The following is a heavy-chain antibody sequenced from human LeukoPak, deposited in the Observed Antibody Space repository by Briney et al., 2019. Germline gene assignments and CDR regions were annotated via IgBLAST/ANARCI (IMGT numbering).Heavy chain of an antibody. Sequence: GGSLRLSCAASGFTFSTYWMHWVRHAPGKGQVWVSCISSDGSSTIYADSVKGRFTISRDNTENSLYQQMNSLRVEDTAVYYWARESRGYDIMTYYYYYMDVWGKGTTVTISS. J-gene: IGHJ6*03. V-gene: IGHV3-74*01. CDR2: ISSDGSST. D-gene: IGHD3-9*01. CDR1: GFTFSTYW. CDR3: ARESRGYDIMTYYYYYMDV.